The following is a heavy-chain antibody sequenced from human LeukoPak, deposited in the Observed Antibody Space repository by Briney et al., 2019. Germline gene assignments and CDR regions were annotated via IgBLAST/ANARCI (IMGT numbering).Heavy chain of an antibody. CDR1: GYTFTSYD. CDR2: ISLNSGDT. D-gene: IGHD1-26*01. J-gene: IGHJ4*02. Sequence: GASVKVSCKASGYTFTSYDINWVRQATGQGLEWMGWISLNSGDTGYAQNFQGRLTMTRDTSINTAYMELSTLRSEDTAFYYCARVTGSIDYWGQGTLVTVSS. CDR3: ARVTGSIDY. V-gene: IGHV1-8*01.